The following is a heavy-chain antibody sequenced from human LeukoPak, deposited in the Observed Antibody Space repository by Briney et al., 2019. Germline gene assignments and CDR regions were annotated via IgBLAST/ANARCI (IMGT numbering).Heavy chain of an antibody. D-gene: IGHD6-19*01. Sequence: PSETLSLTCTVSGGSISSYYWSWIRQPAGKGLEWIGRIYTSGSTNYNPSLKSRVTMSVDTSKNQFSLKLSSVTAADTAVYYCARGIGSSGWYIGNWFDPWGQGTLVTVSS. V-gene: IGHV4-4*07. CDR1: GGSISSYY. CDR3: ARGIGSSGWYIGNWFDP. J-gene: IGHJ5*02. CDR2: IYTSGST.